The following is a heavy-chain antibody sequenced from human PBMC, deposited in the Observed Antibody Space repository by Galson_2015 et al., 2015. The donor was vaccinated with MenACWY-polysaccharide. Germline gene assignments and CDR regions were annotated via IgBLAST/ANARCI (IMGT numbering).Heavy chain of an antibody. Sequence: SLRLSCAASGFTFSGSAMHWVRQASGKGLEWVGRIRSKANSYATAYGASVKGRFTVSRDDLKNTAYLQMNSLKTEDTAVYYCTRRYFFDSSGYYQGDFWGQGTLVTVSS. CDR3: TRRYFFDSSGYYQGDF. J-gene: IGHJ4*02. V-gene: IGHV3-73*01. CDR1: GFTFSGSA. D-gene: IGHD3-22*01. CDR2: IRSKANSYAT.